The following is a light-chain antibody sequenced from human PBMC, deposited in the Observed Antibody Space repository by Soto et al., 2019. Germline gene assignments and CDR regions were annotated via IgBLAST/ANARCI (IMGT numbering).Light chain of an antibody. J-gene: IGKJ4*01. CDR3: QQHSDWPLT. V-gene: IGKV3-15*01. CDR2: GAS. CDR1: ESISNN. Sequence: EIVMTQSPVTLSVSPGEGVTLSCRASESISNNIAWYQQKLGQPPRLLFYGASTRATGVPGRFSGSGSGTEFTLSIRSLQSEDLAVYYCQQHSDWPLTFGGGTKVDIK.